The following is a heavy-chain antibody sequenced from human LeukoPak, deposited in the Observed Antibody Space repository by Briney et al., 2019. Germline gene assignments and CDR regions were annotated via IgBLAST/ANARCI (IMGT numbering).Heavy chain of an antibody. D-gene: IGHD3-22*01. CDR3: ARGQPGRYYYDSSGYYYLDY. J-gene: IGHJ4*02. Sequence: SETLSLTCAVYGGSFSGYYWSWIRQPPGKGLEGIGEINHSGSTNYNPSLKSRVTISVDTSKNQFSLKLSSVTAADTAVYYCARGQPGRYYYDSSGYYYLDYWGQGTLVTVSS. V-gene: IGHV4-34*01. CDR2: INHSGST. CDR1: GGSFSGYY.